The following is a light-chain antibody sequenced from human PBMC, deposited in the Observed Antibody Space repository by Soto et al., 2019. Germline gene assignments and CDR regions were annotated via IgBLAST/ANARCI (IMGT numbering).Light chain of an antibody. Sequence: DIQMTQSPSSLSASVGERVTITCRASQSISSYLNWYQQNPGKAPKLLIYAASSLQSGVPSRFSGSGSGTDCTLTISSLQPEDFATDYCQQSYSTPLTFGGGTKVEIK. CDR1: QSISSY. CDR2: AAS. CDR3: QQSYSTPLT. V-gene: IGKV1-39*01. J-gene: IGKJ4*01.